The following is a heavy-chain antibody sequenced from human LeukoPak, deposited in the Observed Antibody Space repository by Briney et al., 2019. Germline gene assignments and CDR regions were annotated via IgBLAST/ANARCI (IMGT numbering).Heavy chain of an antibody. CDR3: ARGGSDYSRSWYKY. CDR1: GFTFSSYW. V-gene: IGHV3-7*01. CDR2: IKQDGSEK. J-gene: IGHJ4*02. Sequence: GGSLRLSCAASGFTFSSYWMSWVRQAPGKGLEWVANIKQDGSEKYYVDSVKGRFTISRDNAKNSLYLQMNSLRAEDTAVYFCARGGSDYSRSWYKYWGQGTLVTVSS. D-gene: IGHD6-13*01.